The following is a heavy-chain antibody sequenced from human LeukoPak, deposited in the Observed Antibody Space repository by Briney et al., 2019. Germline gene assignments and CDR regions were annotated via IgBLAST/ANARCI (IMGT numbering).Heavy chain of an antibody. CDR1: GFTFSGSA. CDR2: IRSKANSYAT. J-gene: IGHJ4*02. V-gene: IGHV3-73*01. CDR3: TGGPKMTVLQADY. Sequence: PGGSLRLSCAASGFTFSGSAMHWVRQASGKGLEWVGRIRSKANSYATAYAASVKGRFTISRDDSKNTAYLQMNSLKTEDTAVYYCTGGPKMTVLQADYWGQGTLVTVSS. D-gene: IGHD3-16*01.